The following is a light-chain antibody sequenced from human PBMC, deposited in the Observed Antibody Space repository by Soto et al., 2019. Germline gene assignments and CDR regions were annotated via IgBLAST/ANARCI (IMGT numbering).Light chain of an antibody. CDR2: GAS. V-gene: IGKV3-20*01. J-gene: IGKJ5*01. Sequence: EIVLTQSPGTLSLSPGERATLSCRASQSVSNNYLAWYQQKPGQAPRVIMYGASRRATGIPDRFSGGGSGTDFTLTISRLEPEDFAVYFCQQYAGPPTTFGQGTRWRL. CDR3: QQYAGPPTT. CDR1: QSVSNNY.